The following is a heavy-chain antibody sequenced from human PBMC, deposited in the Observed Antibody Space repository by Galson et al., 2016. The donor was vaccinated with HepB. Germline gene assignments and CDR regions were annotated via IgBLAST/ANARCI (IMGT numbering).Heavy chain of an antibody. CDR2: ISYDGSRK. D-gene: IGHD3-3*01. CDR1: GFSFSSYA. CDR3: ARVMYDLRDYYHYYGMDV. V-gene: IGHV3-30*04. J-gene: IGHJ6*02. Sequence: SLRLSCAASGFSFSSYAVHWVRQAPGKGLEWVAVISYDGSRKDYADSVKGRFTISRDNSKSTLNLQMNSLRPEDSAVYYCARVMYDLRDYYHYYGMDVWAQGTTVTVS.